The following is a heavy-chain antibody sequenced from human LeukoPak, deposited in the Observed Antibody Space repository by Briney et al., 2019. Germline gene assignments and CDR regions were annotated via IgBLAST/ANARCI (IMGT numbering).Heavy chain of an antibody. V-gene: IGHV3-30*18. CDR1: RFTFSSYG. CDR3: AKDRRVIRGDDAFDI. Sequence: PGGSLRLSCAASRFTFSSYGMHWVRQAPGKGLEWVAVISYDGSNKYYADSVKGRFTISRDNSKNTLYLQMNSLRAEDTAVYYCAKDRRVIRGDDAFDIWGQGTMVTVSS. CDR2: ISYDGSNK. D-gene: IGHD3-16*02. J-gene: IGHJ3*02.